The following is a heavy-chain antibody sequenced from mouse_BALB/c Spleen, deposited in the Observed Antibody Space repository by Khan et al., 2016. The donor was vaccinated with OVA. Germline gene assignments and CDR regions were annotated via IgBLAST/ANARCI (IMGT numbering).Heavy chain of an antibody. CDR2: IWSDGST. CDR1: GFSLTNYG. J-gene: IGHJ4*01. D-gene: IGHD2-4*01. CDR3: ARQPYYHYNVMDY. Sequence: QVQLKESGPGLVAPSQSLSITCTISGFSLTNYGVHWVRQPPGKGLEWLVVIWSDGSTTYNSALKSRLTITKDNSKRQVFIEMNSLQTDDTAIYFCARQPYYHYNVMDYWGQGTSVTVSS. V-gene: IGHV2-6-1*01.